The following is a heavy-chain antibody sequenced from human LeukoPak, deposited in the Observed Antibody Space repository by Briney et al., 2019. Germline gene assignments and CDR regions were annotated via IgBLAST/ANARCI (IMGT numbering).Heavy chain of an antibody. D-gene: IGHD2-21*01. CDR2: TYYWSKRYN. V-gene: IGHV6-1*01. Sequence: SQTLSLTFAFSGDSVSCNSAALNWIRQSPSRGLEWLGSTYYWSKRYNYYAVSVKSQITINPDTSKNQFSLQLDSVTPEDTAVYYCCHSLSGRTGAFDIWGRGTVVTVSS. CDR1: GDSVSCNSAA. J-gene: IGHJ3*02. CDR3: CHSLSGRTGAFDI.